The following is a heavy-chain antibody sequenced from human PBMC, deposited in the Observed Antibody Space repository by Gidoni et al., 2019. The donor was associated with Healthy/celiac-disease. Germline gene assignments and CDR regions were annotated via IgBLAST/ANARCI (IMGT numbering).Heavy chain of an antibody. D-gene: IGHD2-15*01. CDR3: TRHRIPSGFDY. Sequence: AQLVVSGGGLVQPGGYRKLSCAASGFALSGSAMHWVRQASGKGLEWVSRIRSKANSYATAYAASVKGRFTISRDDSKNTAYLQMNSLKTEDTAVYYCTRHRIPSGFDYWGQGTLVTVSS. V-gene: IGHV3-73*01. CDR1: GFALSGSA. CDR2: IRSKANSYAT. J-gene: IGHJ4*02.